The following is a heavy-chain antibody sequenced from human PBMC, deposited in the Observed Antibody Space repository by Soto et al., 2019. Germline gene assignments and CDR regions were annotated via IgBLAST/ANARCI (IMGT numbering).Heavy chain of an antibody. CDR1: GYTFTSYA. CDR3: AREYFWSGLGPADY. D-gene: IGHD3-3*01. CDR2: INAGNGNT. J-gene: IGHJ4*02. V-gene: IGHV1-3*01. Sequence: QVQLVQSGAEVKKPGASVKVSCKASGYTFTSYAMHWVRQAPGQRLEWMGWINAGNGNTKYSQKFQGRVTITRVSSASKAYMELSSVRSEDTAVYYCAREYFWSGLGPADYWGQGTLVTFSS.